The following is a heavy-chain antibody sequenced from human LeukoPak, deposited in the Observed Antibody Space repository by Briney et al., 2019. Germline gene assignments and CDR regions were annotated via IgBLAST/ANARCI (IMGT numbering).Heavy chain of an antibody. V-gene: IGHV4-34*01. CDR2: INHSGST. Sequence: SGTLPLTCAVYGGSFSGYYRSWIRQPPGKGLEWIGEINHSGSTNYNPSLKSRVTISVDTSKNQFSLKLSSVTAADTAVYYCARAGKAAAGKDYWGQGTLVTVSS. CDR1: GGSFSGYY. D-gene: IGHD6-13*01. CDR3: ARAGKAAAGKDY. J-gene: IGHJ4*02.